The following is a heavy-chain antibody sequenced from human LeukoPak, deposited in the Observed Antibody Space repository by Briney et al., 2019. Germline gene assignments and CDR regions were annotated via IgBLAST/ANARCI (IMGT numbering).Heavy chain of an antibody. CDR1: GFXFSDYY. J-gene: IGHJ1*01. CDR3: ARVAVVAATPEYFQH. Sequence: PGGSLRLSCAASGFXFSDYYMSWIRQAPGKGLEWVSFISSSSSYTNYADSVKGRFTISRDNAKNSLYLQMNSLRAEDTAVYYCARVAVVAATPEYFQHWGQGTLVTVSS. D-gene: IGHD2-15*01. CDR2: ISSSSSYT. V-gene: IGHV3-11*06.